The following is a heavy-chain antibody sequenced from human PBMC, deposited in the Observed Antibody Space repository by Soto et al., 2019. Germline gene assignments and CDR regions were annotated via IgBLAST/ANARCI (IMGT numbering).Heavy chain of an antibody. J-gene: IGHJ5*02. Sequence: SETLSLTCTVSGASISSSDYYWGWIRQPPGKGLEWIGNIYYSGSASYNPSLKSRVTISIDTSKNQFSLKLSSVTAADTAVYYCARVPGPWGQGTLVTVSS. CDR2: IYYSGSA. V-gene: IGHV4-39*01. CDR1: GASISSSDYY. D-gene: IGHD2-2*01. CDR3: ARVPGP.